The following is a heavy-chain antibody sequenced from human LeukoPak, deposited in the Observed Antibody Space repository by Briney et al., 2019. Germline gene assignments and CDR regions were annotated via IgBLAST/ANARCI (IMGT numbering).Heavy chain of an antibody. D-gene: IGHD3-3*01. V-gene: IGHV3-53*01. CDR2: IYSGGST. J-gene: IGHJ3*02. CDR3: ARDSDSGGYYTGPDAFDI. Sequence: PGGSLRLSCAASGFTVSSNYMSWVRQAPGKGLEWVSVIYSGGSTYYADSVKGRFTISRDNSKNTLYLQMNSLRAEDTAVYYCARDSDSGGYYTGPDAFDIWGQGTMVTVSS. CDR1: GFTVSSNY.